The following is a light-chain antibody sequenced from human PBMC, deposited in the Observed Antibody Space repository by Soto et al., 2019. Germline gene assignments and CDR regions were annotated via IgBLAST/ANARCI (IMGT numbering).Light chain of an antibody. CDR3: HQYNSSPWT. J-gene: IGKJ1*01. CDR2: KAP. V-gene: IGKV1-5*03. CDR1: QSISGW. Sequence: DIQMTQSPSTVSASVGDRVTIACRAGQSISGWLAWYQQKPGKAPKLLIYKAPSLKSGVPSRFSGSGSGTEFTLTISSLQPDDFATYYCHQYNSSPWTFGQGTKVEV.